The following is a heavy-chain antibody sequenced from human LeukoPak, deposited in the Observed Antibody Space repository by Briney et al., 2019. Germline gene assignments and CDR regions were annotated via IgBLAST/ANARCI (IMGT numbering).Heavy chain of an antibody. CDR1: GFTFSSYW. D-gene: IGHD1-14*01. CDR3: ARDARYTPDY. V-gene: IGHV3-7*01. CDR2: MNEDGSVK. J-gene: IGHJ4*02. Sequence: GGSLRLSCAASGFTFSSYWMAWVRQAPGKGLEWVANMNEDGSVKNYVVSVKGRFTVSRDNAKSSLYLQMNGLRAEDTAVYYCARDARYTPDYWGQGTLVTVSS.